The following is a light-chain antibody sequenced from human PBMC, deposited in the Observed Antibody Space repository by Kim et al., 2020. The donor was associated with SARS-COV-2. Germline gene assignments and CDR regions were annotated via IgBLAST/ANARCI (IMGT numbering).Light chain of an antibody. J-gene: IGLJ1*01. CDR3: CSYARSSSYV. V-gene: IGLV2-14*01. CDR2: DVS. Sequence: QSALTQPVSVSGSPGQSITISCTGTSSDVGAYNYVSWYQLLPGKAPELMIFDVSERPSGISNRFSGSKSGNTASLTISGLQAEDEADYYCCSYARSSSYVFGTGTKVTVL. CDR1: SSDVGAYNY.